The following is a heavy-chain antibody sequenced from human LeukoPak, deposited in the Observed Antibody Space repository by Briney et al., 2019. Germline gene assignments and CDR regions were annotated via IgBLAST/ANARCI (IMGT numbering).Heavy chain of an antibody. Sequence: SETLSLTCTVSGGSISSYYWSWIRQPPGKGLEWIGYIYYSGSTNYNPSLENRVTISVDTSKNQFSLKLSSVTAADTAVYYCAKHHSSSSGFDYWGQGTLVTVSS. CDR3: AKHHSSSSGFDY. CDR2: IYYSGST. CDR1: GGSISSYY. J-gene: IGHJ4*02. V-gene: IGHV4-59*01. D-gene: IGHD6-6*01.